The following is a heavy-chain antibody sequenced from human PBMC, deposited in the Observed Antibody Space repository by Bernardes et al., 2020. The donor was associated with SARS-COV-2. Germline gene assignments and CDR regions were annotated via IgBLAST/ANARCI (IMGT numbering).Heavy chain of an antibody. CDR2: IGTAGDT. D-gene: IGHD3-3*01. CDR3: ARDLLRAPPYYYYGMDV. CDR1: GFTFSSYD. Sequence: GGSLRLSCAASGFTFSSYDMHWVRQATGKGLEWVSAIGTAGDTYYPGSVKGRFTISRENAKNSLYLQMNSLRAEDTAVYYCARDLLRAPPYYYYGMDVWGQGTTVTVSS. V-gene: IGHV3-13*01. J-gene: IGHJ6*02.